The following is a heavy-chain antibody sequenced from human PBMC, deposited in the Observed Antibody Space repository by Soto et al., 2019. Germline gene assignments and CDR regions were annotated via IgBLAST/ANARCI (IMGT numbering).Heavy chain of an antibody. J-gene: IGHJ4*02. CDR3: ARDKGGGNFDY. Sequence: EVQLVESGGGSVQPGGSLRLSCTGSGFIFSNYWVDWVRQAPGKGLEWVANIKQDGSEKNYVDSVKGRFTISRDNAKNSRYLQMNRLRGEDTAVYYCARDKGGGNFDYWGQGTLVTVSS. CDR2: IKQDGSEK. D-gene: IGHD1-26*01. CDR1: GFIFSNYW. V-gene: IGHV3-7*01.